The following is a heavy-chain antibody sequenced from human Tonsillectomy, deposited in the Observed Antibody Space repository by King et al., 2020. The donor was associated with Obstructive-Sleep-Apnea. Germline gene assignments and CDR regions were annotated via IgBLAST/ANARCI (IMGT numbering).Heavy chain of an antibody. Sequence: VQLVESGGGLVQPGGCLRLSCAASGFTLRGYDMSWVRRAPGKGLEWVSGVSYRVGGTFYADFGKGRFTRARVEYNNTVYWKMNSLRADDTAIYYCATPALGDFDYYGLDVWGQGTTVTVFS. CDR2: VSYRVGGT. D-gene: IGHD2-2*01. CDR3: ATPALGDFDYYGLDV. V-gene: IGHV3-23*04. J-gene: IGHJ6*02. CDR1: GFTLRGYD.